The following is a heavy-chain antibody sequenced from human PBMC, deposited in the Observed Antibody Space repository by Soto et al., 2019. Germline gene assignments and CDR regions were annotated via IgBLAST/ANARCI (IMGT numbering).Heavy chain of an antibody. Sequence: PSETLSLTCTVSCGSISSGDYYWSWIRQPPGKGLEWIGYIYYSGSTYYNPSLKSRVTISVDTSKNQFSLKLSSVTAADTAVYYCARRTDYGDYEVWGQGTLVTVSS. CDR2: IYYSGST. V-gene: IGHV4-30-4*01. CDR3: ARRTDYGDYEV. D-gene: IGHD4-17*01. J-gene: IGHJ4*02. CDR1: CGSISSGDYY.